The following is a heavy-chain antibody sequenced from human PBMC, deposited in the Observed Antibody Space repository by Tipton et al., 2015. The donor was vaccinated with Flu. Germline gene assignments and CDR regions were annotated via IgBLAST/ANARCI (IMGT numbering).Heavy chain of an antibody. Sequence: TLSLTCTVSGGSISSYYWGWIRQPPGKGLEWIGSIYYSGSTYYNPSLKSRVTISVDTSKNQFSLKLSSVTAADTAVYYCARASPPGYSSGWSGYYMDVWGRGTTVTVSS. CDR1: GGSISSYY. D-gene: IGHD6-19*01. V-gene: IGHV4-39*07. CDR3: ARASPPGYSSGWSGYYMDV. J-gene: IGHJ6*03. CDR2: IYYSGST.